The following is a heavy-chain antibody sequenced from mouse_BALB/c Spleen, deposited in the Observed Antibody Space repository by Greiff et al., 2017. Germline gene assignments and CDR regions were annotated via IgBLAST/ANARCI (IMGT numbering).Heavy chain of an antibody. V-gene: IGHV1S137*01. CDR1: GYTFTDYA. CDR3: AKLTGTWGYVDV. D-gene: IGHD4-1*01. CDR2: ISTYYGDA. Sequence: QVHVKQSGAELVRPGVSVKISCKGSGYTFTDYAMHWVKQSHAKSLEWIGVISTYYGDASYNQKFKGKATMTVDKSSSTAYMELARLTSEDSAIYYGAKLTGTWGYVDVWGAGTTVTVAS. J-gene: IGHJ1*01.